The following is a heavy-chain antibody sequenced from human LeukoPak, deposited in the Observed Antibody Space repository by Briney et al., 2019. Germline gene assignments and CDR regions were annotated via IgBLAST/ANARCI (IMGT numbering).Heavy chain of an antibody. J-gene: IGHJ4*02. D-gene: IGHD5-18*01. CDR2: INAGNGNT. V-gene: IGHV1-3*01. CDR3: ARAATAMVHDY. Sequence: ASVKVSCKASGYTFTSYAMHWVRQAPGQRLEWMGWINAGNGNTKYSQKFQGRVTITRDISASTAYMELSSLRSEDTAVYYCARAATAMVHDYWGQGTLVTVSS. CDR1: GYTFTSYA.